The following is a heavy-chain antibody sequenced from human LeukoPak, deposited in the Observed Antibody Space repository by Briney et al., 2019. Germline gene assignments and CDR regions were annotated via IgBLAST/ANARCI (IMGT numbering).Heavy chain of an antibody. CDR2: IYYSGST. CDR3: ARRTITGTTWFDP. D-gene: IGHD1-7*01. J-gene: IGHJ5*02. V-gene: IGHV4-39*01. Sequence: SETLSLTCTVSGGSISSSSYYWGWIRQPPGKGQEWIGSIYYSGSTYYNPSLKSRVTISVDTSKNQFSLKLSSVTAADTAVYYCARRTITGTTWFDPWGQGTLVTVSS. CDR1: GGSISSSSYY.